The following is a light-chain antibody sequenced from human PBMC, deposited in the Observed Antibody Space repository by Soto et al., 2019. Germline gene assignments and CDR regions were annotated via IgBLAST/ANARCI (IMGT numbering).Light chain of an antibody. CDR3: QQYNNNAYWT. CDR1: QSISAW. CDR2: KAS. Sequence: DIQMTQSPSTLSASVGDRVTITCRASQSISAWLAWYQQKPGKAPKLLIYKASTLESGVPSRFSGSGSGTEFTLTISRLQPDDFATYYCQQYNNNAYWTFGQGTKVQIK. V-gene: IGKV1-5*03. J-gene: IGKJ1*01.